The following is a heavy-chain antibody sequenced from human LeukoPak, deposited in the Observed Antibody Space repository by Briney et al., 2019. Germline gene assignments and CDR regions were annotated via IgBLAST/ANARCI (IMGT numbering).Heavy chain of an antibody. Sequence: SETLSLTCAVSGGSISSYYWSWIRQPAGKGLEWIGRIYTSGSTDYNPSLKSRVTMSINTSKNQFSLKLSSVTAADTAVYYCARGSLGYSSSWYYRIDAFDIWGQGTMVTVSS. CDR3: ARGSLGYSSSWYYRIDAFDI. V-gene: IGHV4-4*07. D-gene: IGHD6-13*01. CDR2: IYTSGST. CDR1: GGSISSYY. J-gene: IGHJ3*02.